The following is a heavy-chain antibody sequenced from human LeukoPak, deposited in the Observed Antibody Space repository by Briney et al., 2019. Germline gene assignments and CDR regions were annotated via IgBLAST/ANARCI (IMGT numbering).Heavy chain of an antibody. CDR2: ISGSGAST. CDR3: ARDLHTAYYYYMDV. Sequence: GGSLRLSCAASGFTFSTYAMSWVRQAPGKGLDWVSSISGSGASTYYADSVKGRFTISRDNAKNSLYLQMNSLRAEDTAVYYCARDLHTAYYYYMDVWGKGTTVTVSS. CDR1: GFTFSTYA. J-gene: IGHJ6*03. V-gene: IGHV3-23*01.